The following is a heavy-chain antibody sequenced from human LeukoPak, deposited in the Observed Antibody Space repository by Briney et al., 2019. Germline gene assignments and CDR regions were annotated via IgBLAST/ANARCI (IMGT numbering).Heavy chain of an antibody. V-gene: IGHV3-43D*03. CDR3: AKTLQGNPYYYYYYMDV. CDR1: GFTFDDYA. J-gene: IGHJ6*03. D-gene: IGHD4-23*01. CDR2: ISWDGGST. Sequence: GGSLRLSCAASGFTFDDYAMHWVRQAPGKGLEWVSLISWDGGSTYYADSVKGRFTISRDNSKNTLYLQMNSLRAEDTAVYYCAKTLQGNPYYYYYYMDVWGKGTTVTISS.